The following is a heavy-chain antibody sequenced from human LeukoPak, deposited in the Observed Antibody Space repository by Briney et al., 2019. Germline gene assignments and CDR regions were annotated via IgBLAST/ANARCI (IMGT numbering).Heavy chain of an antibody. CDR1: GGSFSGYY. CDR3: ARARGPITMIVVVITRLFDY. Sequence: SETLSLTCAVYGGSFSGYYWSWIRQPPGKGLEWIGEINHSGSTNYNPSLKSRVTISVDTSKNQFSLKRSSVTAADTAVYYCARARGPITMIVVVITRLFDYWGQGTLVTVSS. V-gene: IGHV4-34*01. J-gene: IGHJ4*02. CDR2: INHSGST. D-gene: IGHD3-22*01.